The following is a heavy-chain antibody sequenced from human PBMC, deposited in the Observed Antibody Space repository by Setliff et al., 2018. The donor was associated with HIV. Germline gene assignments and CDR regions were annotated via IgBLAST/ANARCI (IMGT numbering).Heavy chain of an antibody. CDR2: INHRGIT. D-gene: IGHD2-8*02. CDR3: ARVSSTYWYSIFRNYYYHMDV. Sequence: SETLSLTCFVSGYSISGDYYWGWIRQPPGKGLEWIGSINHRGITYYNPSLKSRVTISVDTSNNQFSLYLSSVTAADTAVYYCARVSSTYWYSIFRNYYYHMDVWGKGTTVTVSS. CDR1: GYSISGDYY. V-gene: IGHV4-38-2*02. J-gene: IGHJ6*03.